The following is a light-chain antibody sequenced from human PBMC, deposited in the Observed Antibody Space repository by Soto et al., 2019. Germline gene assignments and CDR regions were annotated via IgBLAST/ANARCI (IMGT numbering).Light chain of an antibody. CDR1: QAISSY. V-gene: IGKV1-27*01. CDR2: ATS. CDR3: HKYNHAPT. Sequence: DIQLAQSPSSQSASVGDRVTITCRASQAISSYLAWYQQKPGKVPELLIYATSTLQSGAPSRFSGSGSGTDFTLTISSLQPEDVATYYCHKYNHAPTFGGGTKVEIK. J-gene: IGKJ4*01.